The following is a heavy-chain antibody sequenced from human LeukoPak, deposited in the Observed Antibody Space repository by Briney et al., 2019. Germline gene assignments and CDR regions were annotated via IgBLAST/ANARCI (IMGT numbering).Heavy chain of an antibody. D-gene: IGHD3-10*01. CDR1: GFTFSSYA. Sequence: GGSLRLSCAASGFTFSSYAMHWVRQAPGKGLEWVAVISYDGSNKYYADPVKGRFTISRDNSKNTLYLQMNSLRAEDTAVYYCAREGYYGSGSGGYFDYWGQGTLVTVSS. J-gene: IGHJ4*02. V-gene: IGHV3-30*04. CDR2: ISYDGSNK. CDR3: AREGYYGSGSGGYFDY.